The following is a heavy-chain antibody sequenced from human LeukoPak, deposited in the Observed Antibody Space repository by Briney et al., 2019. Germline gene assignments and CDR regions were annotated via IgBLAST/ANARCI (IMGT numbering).Heavy chain of an antibody. CDR1: GGSFSGYY. CDR3: ARGRGDYYYMDV. V-gene: IGHV4-34*01. J-gene: IGHJ6*03. Sequence: SETLSLTCAVYGGSFSGYYWSWIRQPPGKGLEWIGEINHSGSTNYNPSLKSRVTISVDTPKNQFSLRLSSVTAADTAVYYCARGRGDYYYMDVWGKGTTVTVSS. CDR2: INHSGST.